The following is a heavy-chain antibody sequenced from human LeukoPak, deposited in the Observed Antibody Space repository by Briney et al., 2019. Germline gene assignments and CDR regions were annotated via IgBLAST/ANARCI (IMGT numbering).Heavy chain of an antibody. CDR2: ISGSGGST. CDR3: ARGDYYDSSGYFTRCAFDI. V-gene: IGHV3-23*01. D-gene: IGHD3-22*01. CDR1: GFTFSSYA. Sequence: GGSLRLSCAASGFTFSSYAMSWVRQAPGKGLEWVSAISGSGGSTYYADSVKGRFTISRDNAKNSLYLQMNSLRDEDTAVYYCARGDYYDSSGYFTRCAFDIWGQGTMVTVSS. J-gene: IGHJ3*02.